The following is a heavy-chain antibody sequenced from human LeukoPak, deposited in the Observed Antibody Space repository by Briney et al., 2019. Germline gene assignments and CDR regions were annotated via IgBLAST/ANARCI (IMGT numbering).Heavy chain of an antibody. J-gene: IGHJ4*02. CDR1: GFTFGDYY. D-gene: IGHD3-10*01. CDR2: ISGSSGNI. Sequence: GRSLRRSCTASGFTFGDYYISCIRQAPGKWLECVSYISGSSGNINYAYSVKGRFTISRDNVKNSLYLQMNSLRDEDTAVYYCASPVRGWGQGALVTVSS. CDR3: ASPVRG. V-gene: IGHV3-11*03.